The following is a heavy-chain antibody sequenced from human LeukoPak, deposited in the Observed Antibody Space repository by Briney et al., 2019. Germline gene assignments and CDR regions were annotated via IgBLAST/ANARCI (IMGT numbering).Heavy chain of an antibody. CDR3: ARMVISPDGFDI. V-gene: IGHV3-72*01. J-gene: IGHJ3*02. CDR1: GFSFSDHY. CDR2: IRKKASSYTT. D-gene: IGHD2-21*01. Sequence: PGGSLRLSCAASGFSFSDHYMDWVSQAPGKGLEWVGRIRKKASSYTTEYAASVKGRFTISRDDSKNSLYLLMNSLKTEDTAVYYCARMVISPDGFDIWGQGTMVTVSS.